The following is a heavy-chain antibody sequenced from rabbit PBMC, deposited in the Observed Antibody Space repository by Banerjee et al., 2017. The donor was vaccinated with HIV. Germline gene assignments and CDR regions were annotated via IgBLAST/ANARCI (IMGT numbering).Heavy chain of an antibody. D-gene: IGHD7-1*01. CDR3: ARGGIGGAGYGR. V-gene: IGHV1S45*01. CDR2: ITSGDGIT. J-gene: IGHJ6*01. Sequence: QEQLEETGGGLVQPGGSLTLSCKASGFSLNSYWMSWVRQAPGKGLEWIGYITSGDGITYYASWVSGRFTISKTSSTTVTLQMTSLTAADTATYFCARGGIGGAGYGRWGQGTLVTVS. CDR1: GFSLNSYW.